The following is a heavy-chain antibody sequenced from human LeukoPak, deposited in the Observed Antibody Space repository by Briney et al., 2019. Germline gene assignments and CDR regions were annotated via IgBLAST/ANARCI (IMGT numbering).Heavy chain of an antibody. CDR1: GFTFTDYS. CDR2: LGRSGENR. V-gene: IGHV3-23*01. CDR3: AREHYYDSSGLFDY. D-gene: IGHD3-22*01. Sequence: GGSLRLSCAASGFTFTDYSMSWVRQAPGKGLEWVSGLGRSGENRYYATSVRGRFSISRDNSKDTVYLQMNSLRAEDTAVYYCAREHYYDSSGLFDYWGQGTLVTVSS. J-gene: IGHJ4*02.